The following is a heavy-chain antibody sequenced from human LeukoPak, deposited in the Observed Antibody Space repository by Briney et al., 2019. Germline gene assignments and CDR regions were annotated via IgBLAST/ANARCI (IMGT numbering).Heavy chain of an antibody. CDR2: IYYSGST. V-gene: IGHV4-39*01. J-gene: IGHJ5*02. Sequence: SETLSLTCTVSGGPISSSSYYWGWIRQPPGKGLEWIGSIYYSGSTYYNPSLKSRVTISVDTSKNQFSLKLSSVTAADTAVYYCARQQYQLLYCWFDPWGQGTLVTVSS. CDR1: GGPISSSSYY. D-gene: IGHD2-2*02. CDR3: ARQQYQLLYCWFDP.